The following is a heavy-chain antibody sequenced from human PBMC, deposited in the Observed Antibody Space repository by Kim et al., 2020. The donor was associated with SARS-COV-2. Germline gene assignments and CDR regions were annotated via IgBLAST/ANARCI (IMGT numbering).Heavy chain of an antibody. Sequence: SETLSLTCTVSGGSISSSSYYWGWIRQPPGKGLEWIGSIYYSGSTYYNPSLKSRVTISVDTSKNQFSLKLSSVTAADTAVYYCATTLAAGSPYYFDYWGQGTLVTVSS. J-gene: IGHJ4*02. V-gene: IGHV4-39*01. D-gene: IGHD6-13*01. CDR2: IYYSGST. CDR3: ATTLAAGSPYYFDY. CDR1: GGSISSSSYY.